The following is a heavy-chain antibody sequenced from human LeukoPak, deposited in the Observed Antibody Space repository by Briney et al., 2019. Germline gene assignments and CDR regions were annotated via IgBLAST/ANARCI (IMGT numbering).Heavy chain of an antibody. CDR3: AKEKTYSSSWSYYYYGMDV. CDR1: GGTFSSYA. D-gene: IGHD6-13*01. Sequence: SVKVSCKASGGTFSSYAISWVRQAPGQGLEWMGGIIPIFGTANYAQKFQGRVTITADKSTSTAYMELSSLRSEDTAVYYCAKEKTYSSSWSYYYYGMDVWGKGTTVTVSS. CDR2: IIPIFGTA. J-gene: IGHJ6*04. V-gene: IGHV1-69*06.